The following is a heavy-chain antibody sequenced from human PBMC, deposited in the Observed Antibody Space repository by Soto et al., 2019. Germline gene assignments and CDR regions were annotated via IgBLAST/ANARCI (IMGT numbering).Heavy chain of an antibody. D-gene: IGHD3-22*01. Sequence: QVQLVESGGGVVQPGRSLRLSCAASGFTFSSYAMHWVRQAPGKGLEWVAVISYDGSNKYYADSVKGRFTISRDNSKNTLYLQMNSLRAEDTAVYYCAGKGVNWLSIDYWGQGTLVTVSS. CDR3: AGKGVNWLSIDY. CDR2: ISYDGSNK. J-gene: IGHJ4*02. CDR1: GFTFSSYA. V-gene: IGHV3-30-3*01.